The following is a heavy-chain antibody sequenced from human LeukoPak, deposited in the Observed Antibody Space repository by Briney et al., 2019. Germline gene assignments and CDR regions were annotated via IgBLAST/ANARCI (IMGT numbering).Heavy chain of an antibody. V-gene: IGHV3-74*01. J-gene: IGHJ4*02. CDR2: VNSDGSST. CDR3: ARGGVTGAPNYY. Sequence: GGSLRLSCAASGFTFSNYWMHWVRHAPGKGLVWVSRVNSDGSSTTYADSVKGRFTISRDNAKNTLYLQMSSLRAEDTAVYYCARGGVTGAPNYYWGQGTLVTVSS. D-gene: IGHD1-20*01. CDR1: GFTFSNYW.